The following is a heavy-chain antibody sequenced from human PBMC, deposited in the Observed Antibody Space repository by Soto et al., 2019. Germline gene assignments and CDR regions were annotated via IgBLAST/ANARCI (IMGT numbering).Heavy chain of an antibody. CDR3: ARDPKSYDPWDYYYGMDV. CDR1: GGSISSYY. Sequence: KPSETLSLTCTVSGGSISSYYWSWIRQPAGKGLEWIGRIYTSGSTNYNPSLKSRVTMSVDTSKNQFSLKLSSVTAADTAVYYCARDPKSYDPWDYYYGMDVWGQGTTVTVSS. V-gene: IGHV4-4*07. CDR2: IYTSGST. J-gene: IGHJ6*02. D-gene: IGHD3-22*01.